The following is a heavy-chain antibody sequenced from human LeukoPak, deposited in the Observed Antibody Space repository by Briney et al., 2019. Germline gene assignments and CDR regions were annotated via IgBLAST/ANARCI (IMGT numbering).Heavy chain of an antibody. CDR1: GGSISGYY. CDR3: ARGPNSGYSRFDY. V-gene: IGHV4-59*01. D-gene: IGHD5-12*01. Sequence: PSETLSLTCSVSGGSISGYYWSWLRQPPGRGLEWIGYFYYSGSTTYNPSLKGRVTISVDTSENHFSLKLSSVTAADTAVYYCARGPNSGYSRFDYWGQGTLVTVSS. J-gene: IGHJ4*02. CDR2: FYYSGST.